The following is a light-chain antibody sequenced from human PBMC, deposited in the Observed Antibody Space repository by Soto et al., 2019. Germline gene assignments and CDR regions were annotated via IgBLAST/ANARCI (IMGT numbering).Light chain of an antibody. V-gene: IGKV1-5*01. Sequence: DIQMTQSPSTLSASVGDRVTITCRASQSISSWLAWYQQKPGKAPKFLIYDASSLESGVPSRFSGSGSGTEFTLTISSLQPDDFATYYCQQYNSWTFGQGTKVDI. CDR1: QSISSW. CDR3: QQYNSWT. CDR2: DAS. J-gene: IGKJ1*01.